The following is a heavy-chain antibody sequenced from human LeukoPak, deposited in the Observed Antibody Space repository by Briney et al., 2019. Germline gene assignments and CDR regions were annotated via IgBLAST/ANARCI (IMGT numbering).Heavy chain of an antibody. J-gene: IGHJ4*02. D-gene: IGHD3-3*01. Sequence: SETLSLTCTVSGGSISSSSYYWGWIRQPPGKGLEWIGSIYYSGSTYYNPSLKSRVTISVDTSKNQFSLKLSSVTAADTAVYYCASIWSGHSERFDYWGQGTLVTVSS. CDR2: IYYSGST. CDR1: GGSISSSSYY. CDR3: ASIWSGHSERFDY. V-gene: IGHV4-39*01.